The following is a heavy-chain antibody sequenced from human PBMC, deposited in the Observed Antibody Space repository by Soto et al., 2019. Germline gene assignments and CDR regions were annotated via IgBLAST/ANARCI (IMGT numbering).Heavy chain of an antibody. CDR3: ARDPEGLEPLDS. V-gene: IGHV3-30-3*01. CDR1: GFTFSSYW. D-gene: IGHD1-1*01. J-gene: IGHJ4*02. CDR2: ISYDGSNK. Sequence: PGGSLRLSCAASGFTFSSYWMSWVRQAPGKGLEWVAVISYDGSNKYYADSVKGRFTIARDNSKNTLYLQMNSLRAEDTAVYYCARDPEGLEPLDSWGQGTLVTVSS.